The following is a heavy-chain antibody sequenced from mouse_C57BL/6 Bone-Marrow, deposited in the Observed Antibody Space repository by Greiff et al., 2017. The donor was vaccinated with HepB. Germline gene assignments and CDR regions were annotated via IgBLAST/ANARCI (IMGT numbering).Heavy chain of an antibody. CDR1: GYTFTSYW. CDR3: ARGDYYGSSYYAMDY. CDR2: IDPSDSYT. V-gene: IGHV1-50*01. D-gene: IGHD1-1*01. Sequence: VQLQQPGAELVKPGASVKLSCKASGYTFTSYWMQWVKQRPGQGLEWIGEIDPSDSYTNYNQKFKGKATLTVDTSSSTPYMQLSSLTSEDSAVYYCARGDYYGSSYYAMDYWGQGTSVTVSS. J-gene: IGHJ4*01.